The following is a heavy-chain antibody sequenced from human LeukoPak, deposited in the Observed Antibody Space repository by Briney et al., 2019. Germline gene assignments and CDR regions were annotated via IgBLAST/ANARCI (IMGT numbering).Heavy chain of an antibody. CDR2: ICGRGGST. CDR1: GFPFCSYA. CDR3: TTVAPLLSYYYYYYMDV. D-gene: IGHD3-10*01. V-gene: IGHV3-23*01. Sequence: GGALRLSCGASGFPFCSYALSWVRPGPGEGVEGVSGICGRGGSTYYADSMKGRFTISRDNSKNTLYLQMNSLKTEDTAVYYCTTVAPLLSYYYYYYMDVWGKGTTVTVSS. J-gene: IGHJ6*03.